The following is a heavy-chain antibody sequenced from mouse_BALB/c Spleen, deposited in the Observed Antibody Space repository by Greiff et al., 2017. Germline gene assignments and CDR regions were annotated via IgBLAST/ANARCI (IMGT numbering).Heavy chain of an antibody. CDR1: GFTFSSYG. Sequence: EVKLVESGGGLVQPGGSLKLSCAASGFTFSSYGMSWVRQTPDKRLELVATINSNGGSTYYPDSVKGRFTISRDNAKNTLYLQMSSLKSEDTAMYYCARDLVYGRDAMDYWGQGTSVTVSS. V-gene: IGHV5-6-3*01. CDR2: INSNGGST. CDR3: ARDLVYGRDAMDY. D-gene: IGHD1-1*01. J-gene: IGHJ4*01.